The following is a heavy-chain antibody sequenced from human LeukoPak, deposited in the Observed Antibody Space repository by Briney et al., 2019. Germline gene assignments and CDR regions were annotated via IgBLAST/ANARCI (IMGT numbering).Heavy chain of an antibody. CDR2: LTGDGGT. D-gene: IGHD1-20*01. V-gene: IGHV3-23*01. Sequence: PGGSLRLSCAASGFTFSNFAMHWVRQAPGKGLEWVSVLTGDGGTYYADSVKGRFTNSRDDSKNTLFLQMNSLRAEDTAVYFCAKVKWKLIGYFDYWGQGTLVTVSS. J-gene: IGHJ4*02. CDR1: GFTFSNFA. CDR3: AKVKWKLIGYFDY.